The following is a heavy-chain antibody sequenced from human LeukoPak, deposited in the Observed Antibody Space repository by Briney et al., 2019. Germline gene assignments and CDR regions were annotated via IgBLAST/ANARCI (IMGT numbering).Heavy chain of an antibody. J-gene: IGHJ4*02. CDR2: ISPYKGNT. Sequence: ASVKVSCKASGYTFTNYGITWVRQAPGQGLEWMGWISPYKGNTNYAQKFQGRVTITADESTSTAYMELSSLRSEDTAVYYCAGTAMATPYYFDYWGQGTLVTVSS. CDR3: AGTAMATPYYFDY. CDR1: GYTFTNYG. V-gene: IGHV1-18*01. D-gene: IGHD5-18*01.